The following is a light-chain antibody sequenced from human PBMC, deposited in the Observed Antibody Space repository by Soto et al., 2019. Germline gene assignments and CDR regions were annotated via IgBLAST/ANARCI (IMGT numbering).Light chain of an antibody. J-gene: IGKJ5*01. CDR1: QSISSW. V-gene: IGKV1-5*01. CDR3: QHIYTIPIT. Sequence: DIQMTQSPSTLSASVGDRVTITCRASQSISSWLAWYQQKPGKAPKLLIYDASSLESGVPSRFSGSGSATEFTLTISSLQPDDFATYYCQHIYTIPITFCQGTLLEIK. CDR2: DAS.